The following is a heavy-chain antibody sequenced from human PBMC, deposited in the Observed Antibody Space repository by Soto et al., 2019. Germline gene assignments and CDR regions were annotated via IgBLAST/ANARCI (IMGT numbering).Heavy chain of an antibody. V-gene: IGHV5-10-1*01. Sequence: ESLKISCKASEYKFTNYWINWVRQIPGKGLEWMGRIDPSNSYPNYSPSFQGLVTISADKSTSTAYLQWSRLKASDSAMYYCARPKARDVLDIWGQGTIVTVSS. CDR1: EYKFTNYW. J-gene: IGHJ3*02. CDR3: ARPKARDVLDI. CDR2: IDPSNSYP.